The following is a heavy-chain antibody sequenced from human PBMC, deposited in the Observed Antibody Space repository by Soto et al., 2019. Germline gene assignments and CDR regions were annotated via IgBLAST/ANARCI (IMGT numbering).Heavy chain of an antibody. Sequence: SVKVSCKASGGTFSSYAISWVRQAPGQGLEWMGGIIPIFGTANYAQKFQGRVTITADESTSTAYMELGSLRSEDTAVYYCARVGIAVAGRRRNYYYGMDVWGQGTTVTVSS. J-gene: IGHJ6*02. D-gene: IGHD6-19*01. CDR1: GGTFSSYA. CDR2: IIPIFGTA. CDR3: ARVGIAVAGRRRNYYYGMDV. V-gene: IGHV1-69*13.